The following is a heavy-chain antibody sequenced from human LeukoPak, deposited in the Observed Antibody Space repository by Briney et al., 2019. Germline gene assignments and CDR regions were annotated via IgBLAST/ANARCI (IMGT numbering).Heavy chain of an antibody. J-gene: IGHJ3*01. Sequence: GASVKVSCKASGGTFSSYAISWVRQAPGQGLEWMGWINPTSGGTNDAQNFQGRVTMTRDTSISTAYMELSRLGSDDTAVYYCARGSSLSGSKLASDFWGQGTMVTVSS. CDR1: GGTFSSYA. CDR3: ARGSSLSGSKLASDF. D-gene: IGHD1-26*01. CDR2: INPTSGGT. V-gene: IGHV1-2*02.